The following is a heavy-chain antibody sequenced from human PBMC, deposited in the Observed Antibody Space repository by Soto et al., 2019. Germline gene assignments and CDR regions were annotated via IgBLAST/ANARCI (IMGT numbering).Heavy chain of an antibody. J-gene: IGHJ3*01. CDR1: GFTFSTYC. CDR2: ISATSTYI. V-gene: IGHV3-21*01. Sequence: EVQLVESGGGLVKAGGSLRLSCAASGFTFSTYCMNWVRQAPGKGLEWVSSISATSTYIYYADSVKGRFSISRDNAKNSLYLQITSLRAEDTAVYYCVRDFSRIVGATADAFDVWGQGTMVTVSS. D-gene: IGHD1-26*01. CDR3: VRDFSRIVGATADAFDV.